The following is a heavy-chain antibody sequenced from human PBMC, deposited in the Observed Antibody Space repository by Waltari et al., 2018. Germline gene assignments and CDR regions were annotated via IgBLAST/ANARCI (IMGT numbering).Heavy chain of an antibody. V-gene: IGHV3-23*01. CDR3: ASHYVYYYYGMDV. CDR1: GFTFSSYA. J-gene: IGHJ6*02. D-gene: IGHD4-17*01. CDR2: ISGSGGST. Sequence: EVQLLESGGGLVQPGGSLRLSCAASGFTFSSYAMSWVRQAPGKGLEWVSAISGSGGSTYYADAVKGRFTISRDNSKNTLYLQMNSLRAEDTAVYYCASHYVYYYYGMDVWGQGTTVTVSS.